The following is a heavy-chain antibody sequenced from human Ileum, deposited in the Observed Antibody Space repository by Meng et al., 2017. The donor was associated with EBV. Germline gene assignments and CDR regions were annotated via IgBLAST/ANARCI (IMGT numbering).Heavy chain of an antibody. Sequence: QGQLQESCPGLVKPSGTLCLTCDVSGVSISGNYWSWIRQSPVKGLEWIGFFYEGTTNYNPSLKSRVTIAAGPANNQISLRLSSVTSADTAVYYCAKGGQWDPLDSWGRGILVTVSS. CDR2: FYEGTT. D-gene: IGHD1-26*01. CDR3: AKGGQWDPLDS. CDR1: GVSISGNY. J-gene: IGHJ4*02. V-gene: IGHV4-59*01.